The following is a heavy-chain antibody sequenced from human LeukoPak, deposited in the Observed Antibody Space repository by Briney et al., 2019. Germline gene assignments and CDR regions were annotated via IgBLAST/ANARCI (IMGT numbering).Heavy chain of an antibody. V-gene: IGHV1-8*01. CDR2: MNPNSGNT. D-gene: IGHD3-22*01. Sequence: ASVKVSCKASGYTFTTYDINWVRQATGQGLEWMGWMNPNSGNTGYAQKFQGRVTMTRNTSISTAYMELSSLRSEDTAVYYCARGYYDTNGYYYRLDSCGQGTLVTVSS. CDR1: GYTFTTYD. CDR3: ARGYYDTNGYYYRLDS. J-gene: IGHJ4*02.